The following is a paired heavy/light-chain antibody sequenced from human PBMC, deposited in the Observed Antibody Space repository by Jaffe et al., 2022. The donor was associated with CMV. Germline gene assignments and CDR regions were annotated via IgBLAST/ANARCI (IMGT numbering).Heavy chain of an antibody. J-gene: IGHJ3*02. Sequence: QVQLQESGPGLVKPSGTLSLTCAVSGGSISSSNWWSWVRQPPGKGLEWIGEIYHSGSTNYNPSLKSRVTISVDKSKNQFSLKLSSVTAADTAVYYCARRIMITFGGVIARSDAFDIWGQGTMVTVSS. V-gene: IGHV4-4*02. CDR2: IYHSGST. D-gene: IGHD3-16*02. CDR1: GGSISSSNW. CDR3: ARRIMITFGGVIARSDAFDI.
Light chain of an antibody. CDR3: QQYGSSGWT. CDR1: QSVSSSY. J-gene: IGKJ1*01. Sequence: EIVLTQSPGTLSLSPGERATLSCRASQSVSSSYLAWYQQKPGQAPRLLIYGASSRATGIPDRFSGSGSGTDFTLTISRLEPEDFAVYYCQQYGSSGWTFGQGTKVEIK. CDR2: GAS. V-gene: IGKV3-20*01.